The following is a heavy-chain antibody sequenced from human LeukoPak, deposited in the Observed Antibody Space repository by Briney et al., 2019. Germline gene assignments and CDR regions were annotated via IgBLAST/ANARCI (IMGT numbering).Heavy chain of an antibody. Sequence: ASVRVSCKVSGYSLTELSIQWVRQAPGERLEWMGGFDAEDGKTIYAQKFQGRVTMTEDTSMDTAYMDLSSLRTEDTATYYCAAAPQTYYYDSGDYYSDYWGQGTLVTVSS. J-gene: IGHJ4*02. D-gene: IGHD3-22*01. CDR2: FDAEDGKT. CDR1: GYSLTELS. V-gene: IGHV1-24*01. CDR3: AAAPQTYYYDSGDYYSDY.